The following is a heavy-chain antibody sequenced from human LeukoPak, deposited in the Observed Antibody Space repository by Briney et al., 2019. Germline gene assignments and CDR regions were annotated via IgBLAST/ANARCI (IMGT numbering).Heavy chain of an antibody. CDR3: ARVPYHYCSGGSCYSGGYFDY. J-gene: IGHJ4*02. CDR2: ISSSSTYI. CDR1: GFTFSSYS. V-gene: IGHV3-21*01. D-gene: IGHD2-15*01. Sequence: GGSLRLSCAASGFTFSSYSMNWVRQAPGKGLEWVSSISSSSTYIYYADSVKGRFTISRDNAKNSLYLQMNSLRAEDTAVYYCARVPYHYCSGGSCYSGGYFDYWGQGTLVTVSS.